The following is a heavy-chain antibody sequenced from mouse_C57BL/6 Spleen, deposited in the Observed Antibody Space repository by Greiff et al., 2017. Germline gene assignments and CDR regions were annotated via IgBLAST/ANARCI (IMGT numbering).Heavy chain of an antibody. CDR2: INPNNGGT. Sequence: VQLQQSGPELVKPGASVKISCKASGYTFTDYYMNWVKQSHGKSLEWIGDINPNNGGTSYNQKFKGKATLTVDKSSSTAYMELRSLTSEDSAVYDCARRDTTVVATDAMDYWGQGTSVTVSS. V-gene: IGHV1-26*01. D-gene: IGHD1-1*01. CDR3: ARRDTTVVATDAMDY. J-gene: IGHJ4*01. CDR1: GYTFTDYY.